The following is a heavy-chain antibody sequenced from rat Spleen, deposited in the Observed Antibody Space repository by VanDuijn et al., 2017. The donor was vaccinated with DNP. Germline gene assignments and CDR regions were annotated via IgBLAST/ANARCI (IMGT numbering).Heavy chain of an antibody. CDR2: IWTGGST. V-gene: IGHV2-30*01. Sequence: QVQLKESGPVLVQASETLSLTCTVSGFSLTSYNVHWVRQPTGKGLEWMGVIWTGGSTDYTAPLKSRLTISRDTSKSQVFLKMNSLQTEDIATYYCARDRGDGTYYSPFGFWGQGVMVTVSS. J-gene: IGHJ2*01. CDR3: ARDRGDGTYYSPFGF. D-gene: IGHD1-12*02. CDR1: GFSLTSYN.